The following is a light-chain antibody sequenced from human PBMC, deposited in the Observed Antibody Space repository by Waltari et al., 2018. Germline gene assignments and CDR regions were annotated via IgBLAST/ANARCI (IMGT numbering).Light chain of an antibody. Sequence: EIVLTQSPATLSLSPGERATLSCRASQSLSSYLAWYQQKPGQAPRLLIYHASKRATGIPARFSGSGSETDFTLTISSLEPEDFAVYYCQQRSNWPRWTFGQGTKVEIK. CDR2: HAS. J-gene: IGKJ1*01. CDR3: QQRSNWPRWT. CDR1: QSLSSY. V-gene: IGKV3-11*01.